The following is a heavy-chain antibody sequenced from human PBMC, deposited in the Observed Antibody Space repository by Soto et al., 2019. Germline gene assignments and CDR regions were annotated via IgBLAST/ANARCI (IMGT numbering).Heavy chain of an antibody. V-gene: IGHV3-53*04. CDR3: ARAPGYYYDSSGYYYDY. CDR1: GFTVSSNY. Sequence: GGSLRLSCAASGFTVSSNYMSWVRQAPGKGLEWVSVIYSGGSTYYADSVKGRFTISRHNSKNTLYLQMNSLRAEDTAVYYCARAPGYYYDSSGYYYDYWGQGTLVTVSS. D-gene: IGHD3-22*01. J-gene: IGHJ4*02. CDR2: IYSGGST.